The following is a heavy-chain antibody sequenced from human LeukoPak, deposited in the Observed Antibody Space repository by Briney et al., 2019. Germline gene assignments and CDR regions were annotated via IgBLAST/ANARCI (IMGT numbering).Heavy chain of an antibody. CDR1: GFTFSSYS. D-gene: IGHD6-19*01. CDR3: ASYSSGWRFFDY. V-gene: IGHV3-21*01. Sequence: GGSLRLSCAASGFTFSSYSVNWVRQAPGKGLEWVSSISSSSSYIYYADSVKGRFTISRDNAKNSLYLQMNSLRAEDTAVYYCASYSSGWRFFDYWGQGTLVTVSS. CDR2: ISSSSSYI. J-gene: IGHJ4*02.